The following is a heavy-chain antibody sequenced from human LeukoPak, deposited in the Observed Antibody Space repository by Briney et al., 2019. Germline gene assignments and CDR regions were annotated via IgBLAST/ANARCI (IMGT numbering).Heavy chain of an antibody. D-gene: IGHD6-13*01. CDR1: GFTFSSYW. Sequence: GGSLRLSCAASGFTFSSYWMSWVRQAPGKGLEWVANIKQDGSEKYYVDSVKGRFTISRDNAKNSLYLQMNSLRAEDTAVYYCARESSSWYNXFDPWGQETLVTVSS. CDR2: IKQDGSEK. J-gene: IGHJ5*02. CDR3: ARESSSWYNXFDP. V-gene: IGHV3-7*01.